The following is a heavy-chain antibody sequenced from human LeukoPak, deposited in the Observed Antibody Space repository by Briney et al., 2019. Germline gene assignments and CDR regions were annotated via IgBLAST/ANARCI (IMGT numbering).Heavy chain of an antibody. CDR1: GFTFRSYA. D-gene: IGHD2-8*02. Sequence: QAGGSLRLSCAASGFTFRSYAMTWVRQAPGKGLDWVSNINTGGDRTYYADSVKGRFTISRDNSKSTLSLQMNSLRAEDTAIYYCATYRQVLLPFESWGQGTLVTVSS. V-gene: IGHV3-23*01. J-gene: IGHJ4*02. CDR2: INTGGDRT. CDR3: ATYRQVLLPFES.